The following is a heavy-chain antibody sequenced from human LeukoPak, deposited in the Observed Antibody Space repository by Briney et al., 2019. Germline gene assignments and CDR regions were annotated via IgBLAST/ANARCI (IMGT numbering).Heavy chain of an antibody. CDR1: GYIFNNYG. Sequence: GGSLRLSCAVSGYIFNNYGMSWVRQAPGKGLEWVSGISGSGDSTYNADSVKGRFTISRDNSKNTLYLQMNSLRAEDTAVYYCAKSARAEFGGLIAPFDYWGQGTLVTVSS. CDR2: ISGSGDST. V-gene: IGHV3-23*01. D-gene: IGHD3-16*02. J-gene: IGHJ4*02. CDR3: AKSARAEFGGLIAPFDY.